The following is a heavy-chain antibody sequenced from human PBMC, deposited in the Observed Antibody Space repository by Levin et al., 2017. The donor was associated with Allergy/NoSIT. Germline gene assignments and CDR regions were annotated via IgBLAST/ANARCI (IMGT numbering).Heavy chain of an antibody. CDR1: GYTFTGYY. CDR3: LGKIYCSGGSCERWNFDY. V-gene: IGHV1-2*06. Sequence: GESLKISCKASGYTFTGYYMHWVRQAPGQGLEWMGRINPNSGGTNYAQKFQGRVTMTRDTSISTAYMELSRLRSDDTAVYYCLGKIYCSGGSCERWNFDYWGQGTLVTVSS. J-gene: IGHJ4*02. D-gene: IGHD2-15*01. CDR2: INPNSGGT.